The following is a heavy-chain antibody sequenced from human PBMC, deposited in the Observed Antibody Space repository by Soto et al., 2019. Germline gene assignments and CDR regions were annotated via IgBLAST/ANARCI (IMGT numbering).Heavy chain of an antibody. V-gene: IGHV3-33*01. CDR3: ARDDLGYCSSTSCYAIVYYYGMDV. D-gene: IGHD2-2*01. CDR1: GFTFSSYG. CDR2: IWYDGSNK. J-gene: IGHJ6*01. Sequence: QVQLVESGGGVVQPGRSLRLSCAASGFTFSSYGMHWVRQAPGKGLEWVAVIWYDGSNKYYADSVKGRFTISRDNSKNTLYLQMNSLRAEDTAVYYCARDDLGYCSSTSCYAIVYYYGMDVW.